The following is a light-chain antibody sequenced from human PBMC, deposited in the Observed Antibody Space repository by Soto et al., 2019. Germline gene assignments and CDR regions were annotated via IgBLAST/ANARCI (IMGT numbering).Light chain of an antibody. J-gene: IGKJ4*02. CDR2: DAS. V-gene: IGKV3-15*01. CDR3: QQYNNWPPLA. CDR1: QSVSSS. Sequence: EIVMTQSPATLSVSPGDRATLSCRASQSVSSSLAWYQQIPGQAPRLLIYDASTRATGIPARFGGSGSGTEFTLTISSLQSEDFAVYYCQQYNNWPPLAFGGGTNVEPK.